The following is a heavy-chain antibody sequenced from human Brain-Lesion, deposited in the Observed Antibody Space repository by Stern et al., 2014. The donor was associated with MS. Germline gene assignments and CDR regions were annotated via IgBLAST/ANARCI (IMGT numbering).Heavy chain of an antibody. CDR2: IDPSGSA. CDR3: ARGPYYFDGSGYHY. J-gene: IGHJ4*02. Sequence: QVQLQQWGAGLLKPSETLSLTCAVSGGSFSGYYWTWIRQSPEKGLELNGQIDPSGSANYNPSLKSRVTMSVDTSNTQFSLKRSSVTAADTAVYYCARGPYYFDGSGYHYWGQGTQVTVSS. V-gene: IGHV4-34*01. CDR1: GGSFSGYY. D-gene: IGHD3-22*01.